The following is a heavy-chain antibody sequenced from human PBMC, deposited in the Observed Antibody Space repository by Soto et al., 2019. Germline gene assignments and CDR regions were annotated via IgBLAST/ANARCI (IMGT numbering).Heavy chain of an antibody. CDR1: GGSVSGVDYF. Sequence: SETLSLTCTVSGGSVSGVDYFWSWIRQSPGKGLEWIGYIYYTGITHLNPSLKSRLTMAVDTSKNEFSLKLTSVTAADTAVYYCARLAYCGGDCFTRFDPWGQGTLVTVSS. CDR2: IYYTGIT. J-gene: IGHJ5*02. D-gene: IGHD2-21*02. CDR3: ARLAYCGGDCFTRFDP. V-gene: IGHV4-30-4*01.